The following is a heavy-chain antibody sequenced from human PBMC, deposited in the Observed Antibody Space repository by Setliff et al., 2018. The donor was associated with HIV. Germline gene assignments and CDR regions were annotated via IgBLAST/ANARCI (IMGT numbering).Heavy chain of an antibody. V-gene: IGHV4-4*02. CDR3: ASGEPYYYDSTGYSGNYFDY. CDR2: IYHGGST. J-gene: IGHJ4*02. CDR1: GGSISSSNW. D-gene: IGHD3-22*01. Sequence: SETLSLTCAVSGGSISSSNWWGWVRQPPGKGLEWIGEIYHGGSTNYNPSLKSRVTISVDKSKNQFSLKLASVTAADTAVYYCASGEPYYYDSTGYSGNYFDYWGQGTLVTVSS.